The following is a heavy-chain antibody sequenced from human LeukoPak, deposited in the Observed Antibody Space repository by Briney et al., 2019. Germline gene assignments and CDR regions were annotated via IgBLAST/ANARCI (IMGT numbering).Heavy chain of an antibody. CDR2: INSDGSST. CDR3: VRDLQRHYLGVAVAGRRRWFDP. CDR1: GFTFSSYW. J-gene: IGHJ5*02. Sequence: GGSLRLSCAASGFTFSSYWMHWVRQAPGKGLVWVSRINSDGSSTIYADSVKGRFTISRDNAKNTLYLQMNSLRAEDTAIYYCVRDLQRHYLGVAVAGRRRWFDPWGQGTLVTVSS. V-gene: IGHV3-74*01. D-gene: IGHD6-13*01.